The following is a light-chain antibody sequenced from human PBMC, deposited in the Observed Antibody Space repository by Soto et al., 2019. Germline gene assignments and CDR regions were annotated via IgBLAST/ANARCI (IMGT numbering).Light chain of an antibody. Sequence: EIVLTQSPATLSLSPVERATISCRASQSVYSNLAWYQQKPGQAPRFLIYGASTRATGIPARFSGSGSGTEFTLTISSLQSEDFAVYYCQKYDNWPLNFGGGTKGDIK. CDR2: GAS. V-gene: IGKV3-15*01. J-gene: IGKJ4*01. CDR3: QKYDNWPLN. CDR1: QSVYSN.